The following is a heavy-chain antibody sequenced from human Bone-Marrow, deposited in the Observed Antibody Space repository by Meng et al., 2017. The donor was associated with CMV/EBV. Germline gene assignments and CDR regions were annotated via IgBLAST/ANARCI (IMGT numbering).Heavy chain of an antibody. V-gene: IGHV3-53*01. Sequence: GESLKISCAVSGFSVSSYFMTWVRQAPGKGLEYVSFIRSDDSTNYAKTVQGRFTISRDNSKSTVFLLMNGLRAEDTALYYCARACRQVNNCYLDYWGQGTLVTVSS. CDR1: GFSVSSYF. CDR2: IRSDDST. CDR3: ARACRQVNNCYLDY. J-gene: IGHJ4*02. D-gene: IGHD1-1*01.